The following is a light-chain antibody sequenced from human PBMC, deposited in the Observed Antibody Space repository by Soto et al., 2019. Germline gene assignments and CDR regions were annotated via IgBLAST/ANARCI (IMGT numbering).Light chain of an antibody. CDR3: QQYDSFSWT. J-gene: IGKJ1*01. V-gene: IGKV1-5*01. CDR1: QSISSL. CDR2: DAS. Sequence: DLQMTQSPSILSSSLGDRVTITCRASQSISSLLAWYQQKPGKAPKLLIFDASSLESGVPSRFSGSGSGTEFTLTISSLKNDDFATYYCQQYDSFSWTFGQGTKVDIK.